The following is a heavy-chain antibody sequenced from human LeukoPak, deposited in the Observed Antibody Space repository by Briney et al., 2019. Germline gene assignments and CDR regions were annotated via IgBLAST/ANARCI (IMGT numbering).Heavy chain of an antibody. CDR1: GGSFSGYY. J-gene: IGHJ4*02. V-gene: IGHV4-34*01. D-gene: IGHD3-10*01. CDR2: INHSGST. Sequence: PSETLSLTCAVYGGSFSGYYWSWIRQPPGKGLEWIGEINHSGSTNYNPSLKSRVTISVDTSKNQFSLKLSSVTAADTAVYYCASQNRGTFDYWGQGTLVTVSS. CDR3: ASQNRGTFDY.